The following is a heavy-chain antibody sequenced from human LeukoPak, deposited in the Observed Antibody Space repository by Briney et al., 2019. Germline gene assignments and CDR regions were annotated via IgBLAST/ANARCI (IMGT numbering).Heavy chain of an antibody. CDR2: IYSGGST. CDR1: GFTVSSNY. V-gene: IGHV3-53*01. Sequence: PGGSLRLSCAASGFTVSSNYMSWVRQAPGKGLEWVSVIYSGGSTYYADSVKGRFTISRDNSKSTLYLQMNSLRAEDTAVYYCARGLQRPPYDILTGYFLDYWGQGTLVTVSS. J-gene: IGHJ4*02. D-gene: IGHD3-9*01. CDR3: ARGLQRPPYDILTGYFLDY.